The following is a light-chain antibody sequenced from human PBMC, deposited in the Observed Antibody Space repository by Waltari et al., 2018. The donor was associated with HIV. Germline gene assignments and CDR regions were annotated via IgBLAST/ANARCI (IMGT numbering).Light chain of an antibody. CDR3: LQHYIFPYT. J-gene: IGKJ2*01. CDR1: QGIGND. CDR2: YTT. V-gene: IGKV1-6*01. Sequence: AIQLTQSPSSLSASVWDRATISCRASQGIGNDLSWYQQIPGKAVKILIYYTTTVESGVSSRFSGGGSDTDFTLTISSLQPEEFATYYCLQHYIFPYTVGQGTKLEIK.